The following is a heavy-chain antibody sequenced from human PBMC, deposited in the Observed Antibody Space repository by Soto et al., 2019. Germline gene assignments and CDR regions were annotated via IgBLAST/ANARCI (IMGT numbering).Heavy chain of an antibody. V-gene: IGHV3-23*01. CDR1: GFSFSSYA. D-gene: IGHD2-2*01. CDR3: AKYGCGSPTCPYYFYSFMDV. Sequence: GESLKISCAASGFSFSSYAMSWVRQAPGKGLEWVSAIVAGGANTYHVDAVKGRFTISRDNSKNTLYLRMNSLRAEDTAVYYCAKYGCGSPTCPYYFYSFMDVWGKGTTVTVSS. CDR2: IVAGGANT. J-gene: IGHJ6*03.